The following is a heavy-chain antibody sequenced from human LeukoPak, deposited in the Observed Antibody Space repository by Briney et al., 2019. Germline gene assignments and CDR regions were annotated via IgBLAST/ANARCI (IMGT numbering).Heavy chain of an antibody. CDR2: ISSSGSTI. Sequence: PGGSLRLSCAASGFTFSDYYMSWIRQAPGKGLEWVSYISSSGSTIYYADSVKGRFTISRDNAENSLYLQMNSLRAEDTAVYYCARDRLRIFGVVTYMFDYCGQGTLVTVSS. J-gene: IGHJ4*02. CDR1: GFTFSDYY. V-gene: IGHV3-11*01. D-gene: IGHD3-3*01. CDR3: ARDRLRIFGVVTYMFDY.